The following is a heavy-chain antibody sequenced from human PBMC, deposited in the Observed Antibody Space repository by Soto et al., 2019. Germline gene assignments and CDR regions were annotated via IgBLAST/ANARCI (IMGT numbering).Heavy chain of an antibody. V-gene: IGHV3-15*07. CDR3: TTGVQLWSRKG. J-gene: IGHJ4*02. CDR1: GFTFSNDW. D-gene: IGHD5-18*01. Sequence: EVQLVESGGGLVKPGGSLRLSCAASGFTFSNDWMNWVRQAPGKGLEWVGRIKSKTDGGTTDYAAHVKGRFTISRDDSTNTLDLQMNSLKTEDAAVYYCTTGVQLWSRKGWGQGTLVTVSS. CDR2: IKSKTDGGTT.